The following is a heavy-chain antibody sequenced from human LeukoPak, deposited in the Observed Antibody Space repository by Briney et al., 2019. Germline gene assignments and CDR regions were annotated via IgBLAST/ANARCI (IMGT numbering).Heavy chain of an antibody. Sequence: PSETLSLTCTVSGGSISSYYWSWLRQPPGKGLEWVGYIYYSGSTNYNPSLKSRVTISVDTSKNQFSLKLSSVTAADTAVYYCARGGGYCSGGSCYNFYYWGQGTLVTVSS. CDR2: IYYSGST. D-gene: IGHD2-15*01. CDR3: ARGGGYCSGGSCYNFYY. CDR1: GGSISSYY. V-gene: IGHV4-59*01. J-gene: IGHJ4*02.